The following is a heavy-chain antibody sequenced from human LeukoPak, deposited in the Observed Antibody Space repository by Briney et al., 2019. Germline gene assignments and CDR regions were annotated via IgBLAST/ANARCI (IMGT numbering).Heavy chain of an antibody. V-gene: IGHV3-48*04. Sequence: GGSLRLSCAASGFTFSSYSMNWVRQAPGKGLEWVSYISSSGSTIYYADSVKGRFTISRDNAKNSLYLQMNSLRAEDTAVYYCARYYYDSSGYYYEGVYYFDYWGQGTLVTVSS. D-gene: IGHD3-22*01. CDR1: GFTFSSYS. CDR3: ARYYYDSSGYYYEGVYYFDY. CDR2: ISSSGSTI. J-gene: IGHJ4*02.